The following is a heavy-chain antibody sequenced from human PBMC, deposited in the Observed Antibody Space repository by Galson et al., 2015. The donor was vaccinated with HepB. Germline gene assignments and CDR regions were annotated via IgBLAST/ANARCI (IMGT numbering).Heavy chain of an antibody. J-gene: IGHJ6*02. Sequence: SVKVSCKASGYTFTSYGISWVRQAPGQGLEWMGWISAYNGNTNYAQKLQGRVTMTTDTSTSTAYMELRSLRSDDTAVYYCARSHTVTTFDHYYGMDVWGQGTTVTVSS. D-gene: IGHD4-17*01. CDR3: ARSHTVTTFDHYYGMDV. V-gene: IGHV1-18*04. CDR1: GYTFTSYG. CDR2: ISAYNGNT.